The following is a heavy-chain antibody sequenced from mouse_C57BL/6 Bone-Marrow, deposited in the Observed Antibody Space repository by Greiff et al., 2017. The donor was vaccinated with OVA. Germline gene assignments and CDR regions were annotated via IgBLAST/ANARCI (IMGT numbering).Heavy chain of an antibody. D-gene: IGHD3-2*02. CDR1: GYTFTSYW. J-gene: IGHJ3*01. Sequence: QVQLQQSGAELAKPGASVKLSCKASGYTFTSYWMHWVKQRPGQGLEWIGYINPSSGYTKYNQKFKDKATLTADKSSSTAYMQLSSLTYEDSAVYYCAKETAQATAWFAYWGQGTLVTVSA. V-gene: IGHV1-7*01. CDR3: AKETAQATAWFAY. CDR2: INPSSGYT.